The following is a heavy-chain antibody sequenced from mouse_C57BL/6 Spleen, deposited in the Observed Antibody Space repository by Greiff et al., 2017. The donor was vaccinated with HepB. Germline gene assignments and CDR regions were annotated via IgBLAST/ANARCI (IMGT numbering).Heavy chain of an antibody. CDR2: ISSGGST. CDR1: GFSLTSYG. D-gene: IGHD2-4*01. J-gene: IGHJ4*01. V-gene: IGHV2-2*01. CDR3: ARLDYDYDGYYAMDY. Sequence: QVQLQQSGPGLVQPSQSLSITCTVSGFSLTSYGVHWVRQSPGKGLEWLGVISSGGSTDYNAAFISRLSISKDNSKSQVFFKMNSLQADDTAIYYCARLDYDYDGYYAMDYWGQGTSVTVSS.